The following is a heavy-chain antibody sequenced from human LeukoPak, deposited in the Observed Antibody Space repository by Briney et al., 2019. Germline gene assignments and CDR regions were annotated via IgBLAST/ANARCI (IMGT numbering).Heavy chain of an antibody. Sequence: GGSLRLSCAASGFTFSGYVMSWVRQAPGKGLERVSDIPGDGGSTYYSDSVQGRFTISRDNSKTTLFLHMNSPRVEDTAVYYCAKGGFGVYYFDDWGQGALVTVSS. CDR3: AKGGFGVYYFDD. CDR1: GFTFSGYV. D-gene: IGHD3-10*01. J-gene: IGHJ4*02. V-gene: IGHV3-23*01. CDR2: IPGDGGST.